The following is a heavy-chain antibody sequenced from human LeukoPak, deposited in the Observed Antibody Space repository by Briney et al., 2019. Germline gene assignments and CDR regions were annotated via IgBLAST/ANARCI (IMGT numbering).Heavy chain of an antibody. D-gene: IGHD3-22*01. Sequence: GGSLRLSCAASGFTFSSYGMHWVRQAPGKGLEWVAVISYDGSNKYYADSVKGRFTISRDNSKNTLYLQMNSLRAEDTAVYYCAKGPNWGGYDKPRIYYDSSGVDYWGQGTLVTVSS. CDR2: ISYDGSNK. CDR3: AKGPNWGGYDKPRIYYDSSGVDY. V-gene: IGHV3-30*18. J-gene: IGHJ4*02. CDR1: GFTFSSYG.